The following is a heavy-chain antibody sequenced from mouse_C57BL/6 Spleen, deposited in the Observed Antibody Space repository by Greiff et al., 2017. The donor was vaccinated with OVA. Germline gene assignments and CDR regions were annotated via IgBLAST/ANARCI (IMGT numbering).Heavy chain of an antibody. CDR1: GYAFTNYL. V-gene: IGHV1-54*01. D-gene: IGHD1-1*01. CDR3: ARAYYYGSRGYYFDY. CDR2: INPGSGGT. J-gene: IGHJ2*01. Sequence: QVQLKESGAELVRPWTSVKVSCKASGYAFTNYLIEWVKQRPGQGLEWIGVINPGSGGTNYNEKFKGKATLTADKSSSTAYMQLSSLTSEDSAVYFCARAYYYGSRGYYFDYWGQGTTLTVSS.